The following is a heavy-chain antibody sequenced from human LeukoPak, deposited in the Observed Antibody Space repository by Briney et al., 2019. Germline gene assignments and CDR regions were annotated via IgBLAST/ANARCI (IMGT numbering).Heavy chain of an antibody. J-gene: IGHJ4*02. CDR2: IRGSGDKT. Sequence: GGSLRLSCAASGFTFRNYAMSWARQAPGKGLECVSSIRGSGDKTYYADSVKGRFTISRDNSKNTLYLQVNSLRAEGTAVYYCAKDRLPYGDYVSYFDSWGQGTLVTVSS. CDR3: AKDRLPYGDYVSYFDS. CDR1: GFTFRNYA. D-gene: IGHD4-17*01. V-gene: IGHV3-23*01.